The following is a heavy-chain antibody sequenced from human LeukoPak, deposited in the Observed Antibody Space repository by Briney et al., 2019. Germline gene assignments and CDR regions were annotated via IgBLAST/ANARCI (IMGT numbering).Heavy chain of an antibody. CDR2: ISAYNGNT. CDR1: GYTFTSYG. V-gene: IGHV1-18*01. D-gene: IGHD5-24*01. Sequence: GASVKVSCKASGYTFTSYGISWVRQAPGQGLEWMGWISAYNGNTHYAQKLQGRVTLTRDMSTSTDYLELSSLRSEDTAVYYCARDNSVRDEAWWFYPWGQGTLVTVSS. CDR3: ARDNSVRDEAWWFYP. J-gene: IGHJ5*02.